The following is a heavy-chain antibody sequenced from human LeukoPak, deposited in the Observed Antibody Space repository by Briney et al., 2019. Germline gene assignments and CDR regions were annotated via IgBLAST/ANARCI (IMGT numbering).Heavy chain of an antibody. Sequence: SETLSLTCAVYGGSFSGYYWSWIRQPPGKGLEWIGEINHSGSTNYNPSLKSRVTISVDTSKNQFSLKLSSVTAADTAVYYCARGPRRIVVVTASRAVGFDNWGQGTMVTVSS. CDR2: INHSGST. CDR3: ARGPRRIVVVTASRAVGFDN. D-gene: IGHD2-21*02. V-gene: IGHV4-34*01. J-gene: IGHJ3*02. CDR1: GGSFSGYY.